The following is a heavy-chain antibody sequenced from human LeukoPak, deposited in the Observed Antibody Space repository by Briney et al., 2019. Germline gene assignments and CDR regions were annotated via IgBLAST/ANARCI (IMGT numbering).Heavy chain of an antibody. CDR3: ARATSWIQLWSDAFDI. CDR1: GGSFSGYY. Sequence: SETLSLTCAVYGGSFSGYYWSWIRQPPGKGLEWIGEINHRGSTNYNPSLKSRVTISVDTSKNQFSLKLSSVTAADTAVYYCARATSWIQLWSDAFDIWGQGTMVTVSS. CDR2: INHRGST. V-gene: IGHV4-34*01. D-gene: IGHD5-18*01. J-gene: IGHJ3*02.